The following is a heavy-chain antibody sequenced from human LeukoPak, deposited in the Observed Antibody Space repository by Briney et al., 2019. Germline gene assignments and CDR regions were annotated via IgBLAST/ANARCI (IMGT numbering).Heavy chain of an antibody. D-gene: IGHD6-19*01. CDR1: GASISSSNW. CDR3: ARSVAVTGQFDF. Sequence: PSETLSLTCTVSGASISSSNWWPWVRQPPGEALEWIGEIYHAGSTKYNPSLKSRLTISVDKSNNSFSLSLTSVTAADTAFYYCARSVAVTGQFDFWGQGTLVTVSS. J-gene: IGHJ4*02. V-gene: IGHV4-4*02. CDR2: IYHAGST.